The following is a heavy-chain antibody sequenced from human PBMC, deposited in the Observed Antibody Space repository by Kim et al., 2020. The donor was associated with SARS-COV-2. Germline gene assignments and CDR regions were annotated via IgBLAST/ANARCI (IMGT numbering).Heavy chain of an antibody. Sequence: GGSLRLSCAASGFTFSSYAMNWVRQAPGKGLEWVSGISGSGGSTYYADSVKGRFTISRHNSKNTLYLQMNSLRAEDTAVYYCAKILDSSDYYYVFDYWGQGTLVTVSS. CDR2: ISGSGGST. CDR3: AKILDSSDYYYVFDY. D-gene: IGHD3-22*01. CDR1: GFTFSSYA. V-gene: IGHV3-23*01. J-gene: IGHJ4*02.